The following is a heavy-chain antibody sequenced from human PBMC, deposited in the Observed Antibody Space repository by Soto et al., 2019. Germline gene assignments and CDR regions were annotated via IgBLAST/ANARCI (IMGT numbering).Heavy chain of an antibody. V-gene: IGHV3-30-3*01. J-gene: IGHJ6*02. D-gene: IGHD2-2*01. CDR2: VSFDGSNS. CDR3: ARPIVPAIQNHPYYYYGLDV. Sequence: QVQLVESGGGVVQPGRSLRLSCAASGFTFSNYAMHWVRQAPGKGLDWVAVVSFDGSNSYYADSVKGRFTISRDNSKNTLFLHRNSLGPEDTAVYFCARPIVPAIQNHPYYYYGLDVWCQGTTVTVSS. CDR1: GFTFSNYA.